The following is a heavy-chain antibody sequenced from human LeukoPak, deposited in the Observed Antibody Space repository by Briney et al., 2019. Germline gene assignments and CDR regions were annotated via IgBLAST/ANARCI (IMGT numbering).Heavy chain of an antibody. D-gene: IGHD3-9*01. CDR2: ISAYNGNT. CDR1: GYTFTSYG. J-gene: IGHJ4*02. V-gene: IGHV1-18*01. CDR3: ARDCYDILSGYFDY. Sequence: ASVKVSCKASGYTFTSYGISWVRQAPGQGLEWMGWISAYNGNTNYAQKLQGRVTMTTDTSTSTAYMELRSLRSGDTAVYYCARDCYDILSGYFDYWGQGTLVTVSS.